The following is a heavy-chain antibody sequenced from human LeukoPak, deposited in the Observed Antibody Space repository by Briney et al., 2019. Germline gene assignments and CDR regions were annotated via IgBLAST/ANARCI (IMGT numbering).Heavy chain of an antibody. CDR1: GYSFINFW. V-gene: IGHV5-51*01. D-gene: IGHD6-19*01. Sequence: GESLQVSCEGSGYSFINFWIGWVRQMPGKGLEWVGVIYPHDSDTRYSPSFQGQVTISADKSISTAYVQWSSLRASDTAMYYCARSLYSSGWYIGYWGRGTLVTVSS. CDR3: ARSLYSSGWYIGY. CDR2: IYPHDSDT. J-gene: IGHJ4*02.